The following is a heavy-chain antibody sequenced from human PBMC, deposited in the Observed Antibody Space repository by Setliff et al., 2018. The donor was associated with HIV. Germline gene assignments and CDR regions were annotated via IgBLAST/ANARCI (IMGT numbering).Heavy chain of an antibody. CDR3: ARAGSFDPYYYMDV. D-gene: IGHD3-10*01. Sequence: GESLKISCKASGYSFHNHWIGWVRQMPGKGLEWMGVIYPDDSDARYSSSFEGKVTISADKSISTAYLQWSSLKASDTAMYYCARAGSFDPYYYMDVWGKGTTVTV. J-gene: IGHJ6*03. CDR1: GYSFHNHW. V-gene: IGHV5-51*01. CDR2: IYPDDSDA.